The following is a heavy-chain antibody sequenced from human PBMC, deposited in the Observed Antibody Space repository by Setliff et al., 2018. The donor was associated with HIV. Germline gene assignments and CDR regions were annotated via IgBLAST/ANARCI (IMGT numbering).Heavy chain of an antibody. CDR2: IYTGGRT. D-gene: IGHD2-2*01. CDR3: ARDRMPMASWVPDK. CDR1: GYSINSGYY. Sequence: SETLSLTCAVSGYSINSGYYWGWIRQPPGKGLEWVGRIYTGGRTNYNPSLKGRVTMSVDTSKNQFSLNLSSVTAADTAVYYCARDRMPMASWVPDKWGQGTLVTVSS. J-gene: IGHJ4*02. V-gene: IGHV4-38-2*02.